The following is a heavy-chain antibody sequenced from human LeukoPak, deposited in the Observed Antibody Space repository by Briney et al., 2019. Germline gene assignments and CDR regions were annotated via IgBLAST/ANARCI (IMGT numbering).Heavy chain of an antibody. D-gene: IGHD6-19*01. Sequence: TGGSLRLSCAASGFTFSNYWMNWVRQAPGKGMEWVAIIEKDGSEILYVDSVKGRFTISRDNAKNSLYPQMNSLRAEDTAVYYCAAGAGWLIDWWGQGTLVTVSS. CDR2: IEKDGSEI. J-gene: IGHJ4*02. CDR3: AAGAGWLIDW. CDR1: GFTFSNYW. V-gene: IGHV3-7*01.